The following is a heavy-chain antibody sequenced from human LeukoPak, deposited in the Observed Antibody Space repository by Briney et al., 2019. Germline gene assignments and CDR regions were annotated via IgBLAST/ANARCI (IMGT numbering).Heavy chain of an antibody. Sequence: GGSLRLFCAASGFTFRTYWMHWVRQAPGEGLVWVSRISTESGSTTGYADSVKGRFAISRDNAKNTVYLQMNSLRAEDTGVYYCARDLSSGSYRFFDHWGQGTLVTVAS. CDR2: ISTESGSTT. CDR3: ARDLSSGSYRFFDH. J-gene: IGHJ4*02. V-gene: IGHV3-74*01. D-gene: IGHD1-26*01. CDR1: GFTFRTYW.